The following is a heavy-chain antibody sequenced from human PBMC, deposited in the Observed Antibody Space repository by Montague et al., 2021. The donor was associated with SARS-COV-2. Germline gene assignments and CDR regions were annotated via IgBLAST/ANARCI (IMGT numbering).Heavy chain of an antibody. CDR2: IYASGGT. J-gene: IGHJ4*02. CDR3: ARVVVAAPPVEDY. D-gene: IGHD2-15*01. V-gene: IGHV4-4*07. CDR1: GEPISGFF. Sequence: SETLSLTCSVSGEPISGFFWNWIRQPAGKGLEWIGRIYASGGTDYNPSLESRVTMSVDTSKNQFSLKVNSVTAADTAMYYCARVVVAAPPVEDYWGRGTLVTVSS.